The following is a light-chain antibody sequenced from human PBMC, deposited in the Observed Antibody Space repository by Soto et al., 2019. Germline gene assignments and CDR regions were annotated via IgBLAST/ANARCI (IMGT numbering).Light chain of an antibody. Sequence: EVVLTQSPGALSLSPGEGVTLSCRASQNIRGNELAWYRQKRGQAPRLLMYGGSTRADGIPDRFSGRGTGTNFPITISRLEPEDSAVYYCQDYGTSHPWTFGQGTKLEIK. CDR2: GGS. J-gene: IGKJ1*01. CDR1: QNIRGNE. CDR3: QDYGTSHPWT. V-gene: IGKV3-20*01.